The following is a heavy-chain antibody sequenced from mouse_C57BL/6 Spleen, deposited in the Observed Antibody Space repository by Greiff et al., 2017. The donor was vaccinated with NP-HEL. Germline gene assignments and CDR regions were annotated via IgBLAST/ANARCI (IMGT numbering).Heavy chain of an antibody. J-gene: IGHJ1*03. V-gene: IGHV1-42*01. CDR2: INPSTGGT. D-gene: IGHD2-2*01. CDR3: ERSTVTTGGYWYFDV. Sequence: VQLQQSGPELVKPGASVKISCKASGYSFTGYYMNWVKQSPEKSLEWIGEINPSTGGTTYNQKFKAKATLTVDKSSSTAYMQLKSLTSEDSAVYYCERSTVTTGGYWYFDVWGTGTTVTVSS. CDR1: GYSFTGYY.